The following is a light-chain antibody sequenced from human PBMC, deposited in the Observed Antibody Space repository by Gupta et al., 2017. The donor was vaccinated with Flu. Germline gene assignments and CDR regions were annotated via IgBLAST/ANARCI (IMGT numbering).Light chain of an antibody. V-gene: IGKV1-16*02. Sequence: QMTQSPSSLSASVGDTVTITCRASQDINNFLAWFQQRPGEAPKSLIYAAGLLQSGVAPNSSGRGSGTHRSLTSTSLQPEDVATYYCQQYKSDTLTCGQGTRLEI. CDR2: AAG. CDR1: QDINNF. J-gene: IGKJ5*01. CDR3: QQYKSDTLT.